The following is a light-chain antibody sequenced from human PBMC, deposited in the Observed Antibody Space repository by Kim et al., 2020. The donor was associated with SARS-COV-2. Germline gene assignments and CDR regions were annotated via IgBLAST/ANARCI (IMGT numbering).Light chain of an antibody. CDR2: DDI. CDR3: QVWDRSSDHVV. J-gene: IGLJ2*01. V-gene: IGLV3-21*03. Sequence: SYELTQPPSVSVAPGKTARITCGGNIIGSKSVHWYQQKPGQAPVLVVYDDIDRPSGIPERFSGSNSGNTATLTISRVEAGDEADYYCQVWDRSSDHVVFG. CDR1: IIGSKS.